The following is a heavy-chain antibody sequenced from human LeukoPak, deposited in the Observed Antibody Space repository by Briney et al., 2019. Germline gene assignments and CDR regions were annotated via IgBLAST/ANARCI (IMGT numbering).Heavy chain of an antibody. CDR3: AKEIAAAGPYYFDS. CDR2: INWNSGSI. V-gene: IGHV3-9*01. D-gene: IGHD6-13*01. J-gene: IGHJ4*02. Sequence: PGGSLRLSRAASGFTYDDYAMPWVRQAPGKGLEWVSGINWNSGSIGYADSVKGRFTISRDNAKNSLYLQMNSLRAEDTALYYCAKEIAAAGPYYFDSWGQGTLVTVSS. CDR1: GFTYDDYA.